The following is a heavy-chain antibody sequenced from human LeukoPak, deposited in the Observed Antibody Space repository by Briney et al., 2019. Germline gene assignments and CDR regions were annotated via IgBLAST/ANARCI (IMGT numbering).Heavy chain of an antibody. CDR3: ARGVYYYDSSGYYPLHAFDI. D-gene: IGHD3-22*01. J-gene: IGHJ3*02. Sequence: GRSLRLSYAASGFTVSSYGMHWVRQAPGKGLEWVAVIWYDGSNKYYADSVKGRFTISRDNSKNTLYLQMNSLRAEDTAVYYCARGVYYYDSSGYYPLHAFDIWGQGTMVTVSS. CDR1: GFTVSSYG. CDR2: IWYDGSNK. V-gene: IGHV3-33*01.